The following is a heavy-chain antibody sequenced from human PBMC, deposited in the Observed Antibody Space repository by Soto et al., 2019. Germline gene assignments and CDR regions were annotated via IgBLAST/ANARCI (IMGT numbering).Heavy chain of an antibody. CDR2: INPNSGGT. D-gene: IGHD2-8*01. J-gene: IGHJ5*02. Sequence: VKVSCKASGYTFTGYYMHWVRQAPGQGLEWMGWINPNSGGTNYAQKFQGWVTMTRDTSISTAYMELSRLRSDDTAVYYCARVIKNCTNGVCYSQQGSGWFDPWGQGTLVTVS. CDR3: ARVIKNCTNGVCYSQQGSGWFDP. CDR1: GYTFTGYY. V-gene: IGHV1-2*04.